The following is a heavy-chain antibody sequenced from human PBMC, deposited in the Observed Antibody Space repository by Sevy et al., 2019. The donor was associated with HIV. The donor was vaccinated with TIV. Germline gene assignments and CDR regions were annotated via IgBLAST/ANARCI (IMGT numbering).Heavy chain of an antibody. CDR2: ISYDGSNK. J-gene: IGHJ4*02. V-gene: IGHV3-30*18. Sequence: GGSLRLSCAASGFTFSSYGMHWVRQAPGKGLEWVAVISYDGSNKYYADSVKGRFTISRDNSKNTLYLQMNSLRAEDTAGYYWAKDGGDRVGTVLGYCSGGSCYFDYWGQGTLVTVSS. D-gene: IGHD2-15*01. CDR3: AKDGGDRVGTVLGYCSGGSCYFDY. CDR1: GFTFSSYG.